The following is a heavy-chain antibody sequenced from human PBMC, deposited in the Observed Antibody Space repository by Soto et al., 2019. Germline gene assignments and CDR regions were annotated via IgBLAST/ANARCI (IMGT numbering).Heavy chain of an antibody. V-gene: IGHV4-31*03. CDR3: ASVIGGDSKYYFDF. D-gene: IGHD2-21*02. Sequence: SETLSLTCTVSGVSISSGGYYWSWIRQHPGKGLEWIGNIYYSGRTYYNPSLKSRVILSVDTSKNHFSLTLRSVTAADSAMYYCASVIGGDSKYYFDFWGQGALVTVSS. CDR1: GVSISSGGYY. CDR2: IYYSGRT. J-gene: IGHJ4*02.